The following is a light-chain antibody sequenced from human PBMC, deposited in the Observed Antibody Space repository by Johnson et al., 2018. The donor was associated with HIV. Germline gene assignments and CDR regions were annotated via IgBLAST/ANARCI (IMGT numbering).Light chain of an antibody. V-gene: IGLV1-51*01. CDR2: DND. CDR3: GTWDRSLNASYV. CDR1: NSNIGNNY. Sequence: QSVLTQPPSVSAAPGQKVTISCSGNNSNIGNNYVSWYQHLPGTAPKLLIYDNDQRPSGIPDRFSGSKSGTSATLDITGLQTGDGAEYYCGTWDRSLNASYVFGTGTKVTV. J-gene: IGLJ1*01.